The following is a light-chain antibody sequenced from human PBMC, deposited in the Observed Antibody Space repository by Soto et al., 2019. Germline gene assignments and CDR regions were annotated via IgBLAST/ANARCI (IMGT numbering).Light chain of an antibody. CDR2: AVS. Sequence: QSVLTQPASVSWAPGQSTTTSCTGARSDVGLYDYVSWYQQHPGKAPQLMIYAVSNRPSGVSNRFSASKSGNTASLFISGLQAEDEADYYCSSYTSDSSYVFGSGTKVTVL. CDR3: SSYTSDSSYV. CDR1: RSDVGLYDY. J-gene: IGLJ1*01. V-gene: IGLV2-14*01.